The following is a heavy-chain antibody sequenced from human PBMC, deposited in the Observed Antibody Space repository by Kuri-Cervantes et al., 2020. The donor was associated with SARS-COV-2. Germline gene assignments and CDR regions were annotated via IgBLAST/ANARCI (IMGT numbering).Heavy chain of an antibody. V-gene: IGHV4-4*07. CDR1: GGSISSYY. CDR2: IYTSGST. Sequence: GSLRLSCTVSGGSISSYYWSWIRRPAGKGLEWIGRIYTSGSTNYNPSLKSRVTMSVDTSKNQFSLKLSSVTAADTAVYYCARDSHRSGYLYYFDYWGQGTLVTVSS. D-gene: IGHD3-3*01. J-gene: IGHJ4*02. CDR3: ARDSHRSGYLYYFDY.